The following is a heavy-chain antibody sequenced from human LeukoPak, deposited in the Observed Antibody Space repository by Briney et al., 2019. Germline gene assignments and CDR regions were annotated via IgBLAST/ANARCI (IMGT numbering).Heavy chain of an antibody. CDR1: GYRFTAYG. CDR3: ARVCHIVVVTAEGGWFDP. CDR2: TSIYNGKT. Sequence: ASVKVSCKASGYRFTAYGVGWLRQAPGHGLEWVGWTSIYNGKTYYAQRFQGRVTMTTDTSTSTVYMELRSLRSDDTVVYYCARVCHIVVVTAEGGWFDPWGQGTLVTVSS. V-gene: IGHV1-18*01. J-gene: IGHJ5*02. D-gene: IGHD2-21*02.